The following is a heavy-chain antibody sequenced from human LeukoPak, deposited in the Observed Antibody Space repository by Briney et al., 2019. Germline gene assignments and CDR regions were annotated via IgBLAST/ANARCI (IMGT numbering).Heavy chain of an antibody. J-gene: IGHJ4*02. V-gene: IGHV4-59*01. CDR1: GGSISSYY. CDR2: IYYSGTT. Sequence: SETLSLTCTVSGGSISSYYWSWIRQPPGKGLEWIGYIYYSGTTNYNPSLKSRVTISLDMSKHQFSLKLSSVTAADTAVYYCARDIRYCSGGSCYVLWGQGTLVTVSS. CDR3: ARDIRYCSGGSCYVL. D-gene: IGHD2-15*01.